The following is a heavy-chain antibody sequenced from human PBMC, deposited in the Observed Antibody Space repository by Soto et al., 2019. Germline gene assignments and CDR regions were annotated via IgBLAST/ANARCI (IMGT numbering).Heavy chain of an antibody. CDR2: IYSSGNT. CDR1: GGTISGYY. V-gene: IGHV4-4*07. Sequence: PSETLSLTCSVSGGTISGYYWTWIRQPAGKGLEWIGRIYSSGNTKYNPSLQSRVTMSLDTSNNQFSLRDEDTAVYYCSRGGGGGVFDHWGQGTLVTVSS. J-gene: IGHJ4*02. CDR3: GGVFDH. D-gene: IGHD2-21*01.